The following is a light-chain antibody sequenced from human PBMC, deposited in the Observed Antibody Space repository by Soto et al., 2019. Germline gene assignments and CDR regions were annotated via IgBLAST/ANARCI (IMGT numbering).Light chain of an antibody. Sequence: EIVMTQSPATLSVSPGERATLSCRASQSVSSNLAWYQQKPGQAPRLLIYGASTRATGITSRFSGSGSGTEFTLTISSLQTEDFAVYYCQQYNNWPPITFGQGTRLEIK. CDR1: QSVSSN. CDR3: QQYNNWPPIT. V-gene: IGKV3-15*01. J-gene: IGKJ5*01. CDR2: GAS.